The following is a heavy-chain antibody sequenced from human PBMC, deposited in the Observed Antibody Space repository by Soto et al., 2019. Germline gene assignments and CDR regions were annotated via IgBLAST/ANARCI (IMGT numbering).Heavy chain of an antibody. CDR2: ISAYNGNT. CDR3: ARDPVAGNQGWYYGMDV. Sequence: QVQLVQSGAEVKKPGASVKVSCKASGYTFTSYGISWVRQAPGQGLEWMGWISAYNGNTNYAQKLQGRVTMTTDTSTRKAYMELRSLRSDDTAVYYCARDPVAGNQGWYYGMDVWGQGTTVTVSS. D-gene: IGHD6-19*01. V-gene: IGHV1-18*01. CDR1: GYTFTSYG. J-gene: IGHJ6*02.